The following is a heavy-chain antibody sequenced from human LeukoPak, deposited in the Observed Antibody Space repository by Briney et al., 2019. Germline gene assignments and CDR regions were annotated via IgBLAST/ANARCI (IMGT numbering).Heavy chain of an antibody. CDR2: IYYSGST. Sequence: SETLSLTCTVSGGSISSSSYYWGWIRQPPGKGLEWIGSIYYSGSTYDNPSLKSRLTISVDTSKNQFSLKLSSVTAADTAVYYCVRSATAMVHFDYWGQGTLVTVSS. CDR3: VRSATAMVHFDY. D-gene: IGHD5-18*01. V-gene: IGHV4-39*01. J-gene: IGHJ4*02. CDR1: GGSISSSSYY.